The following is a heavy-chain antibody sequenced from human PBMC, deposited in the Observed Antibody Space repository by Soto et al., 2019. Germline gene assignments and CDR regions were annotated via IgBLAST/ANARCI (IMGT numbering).Heavy chain of an antibody. V-gene: IGHV4-39*07. J-gene: IGHJ4*02. CDR1: GGSISSSSYY. Sequence: PSETLSLTCTVSGGSISSSSYYWGWIRQPPGKGLEWIGSIYYSGSTYYNPSLKSRVTISVDTSKNQFSLKLTSVTAADTAMYYCARESCGGDCRFEYWGQGALVTVSS. CDR3: ARESCGGDCRFEY. D-gene: IGHD2-21*02. CDR2: IYYSGST.